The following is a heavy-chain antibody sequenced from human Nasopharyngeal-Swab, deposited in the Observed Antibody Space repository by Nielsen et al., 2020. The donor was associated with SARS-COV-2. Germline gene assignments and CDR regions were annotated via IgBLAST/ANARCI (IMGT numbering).Heavy chain of an antibody. Sequence: SETLSLTCTVSGGSISSGGYYWSWIRQHPGKGLEWIGYIYYSGSTYYNPSLKSRVTISVDTSKNQFSLKLSSVTAADTAVYYCARCWVRYYDILTGYSSAFGMDVWGQGTTVTVSS. CDR3: ARCWVRYYDILTGYSSAFGMDV. D-gene: IGHD3-9*01. V-gene: IGHV4-31*03. J-gene: IGHJ6*02. CDR2: IYYSGST. CDR1: GGSISSGGYY.